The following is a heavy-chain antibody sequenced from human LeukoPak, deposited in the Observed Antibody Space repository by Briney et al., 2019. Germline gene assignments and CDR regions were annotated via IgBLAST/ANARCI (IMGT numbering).Heavy chain of an antibody. D-gene: IGHD5-12*01. J-gene: IGHJ4*02. V-gene: IGHV4-39*01. CDR2: IYYSGST. Sequence: KPSETLSLTCTVSGGSISSSSYYWGWLRQPPGKGLEWIGSIYYSGSTYYNPSLKSRVTISVDTSKNQFSLKLSSVTAADTAVYYCARHSIYSGYDYFDYWGQGTLVTVSS. CDR1: GGSISSSSYY. CDR3: ARHSIYSGYDYFDY.